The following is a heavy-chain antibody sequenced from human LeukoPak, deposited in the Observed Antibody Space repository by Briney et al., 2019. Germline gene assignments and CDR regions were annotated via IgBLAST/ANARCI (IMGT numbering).Heavy chain of an antibody. D-gene: IGHD3-22*01. CDR1: GFTFSIYA. CDR2: ISGGGGST. V-gene: IGHV3-23*01. CDR3: TKDFPYYYDSSGYYRDAFDI. Sequence: GGSLRLSCAASGFTFSIYAMTWVRQAPGKGLEWVSVISGGGGSTYSADSVKGRFTISRDNSKNTLYLQMNSLRAEDTAVYYCTKDFPYYYDSSGYYRDAFDIWGQGTMVTVSS. J-gene: IGHJ3*02.